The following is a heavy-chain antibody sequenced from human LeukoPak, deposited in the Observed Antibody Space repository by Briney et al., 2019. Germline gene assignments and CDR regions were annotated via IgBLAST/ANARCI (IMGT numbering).Heavy chain of an antibody. CDR3: VRHHAGTGNFDN. J-gene: IGHJ4*02. Sequence: SETLSLTCAVYGGSFSGYYWSWIRQPPGKGLEWIGEINHSGSTNYNPSLKSRVTISVDTSKNQFSLKLSSVTAADTAVYYCVRHHAGTGNFDNWGQGALVTVSS. V-gene: IGHV4-34*01. D-gene: IGHD1-1*01. CDR1: GGSFSGYY. CDR2: INHSGST.